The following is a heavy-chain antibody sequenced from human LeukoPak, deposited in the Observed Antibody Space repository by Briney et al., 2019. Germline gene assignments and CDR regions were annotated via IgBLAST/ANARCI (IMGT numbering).Heavy chain of an antibody. J-gene: IGHJ4*02. Sequence: PSETLSLTCTVSGGSISSRSYYWGWIRQPPGKGLEWIGEMYLSGTTHSNPSVKSRVTISIDKSKNQFFLNLSSVTAADTAVYYCAGLVGRYSSGLYYYYFDYWGQGTLVTVSS. CDR3: AGLVGRYSSGLYYYYFDY. D-gene: IGHD3-22*01. V-gene: IGHV4-39*07. CDR1: GGSISSRSYY. CDR2: MYLSGTT.